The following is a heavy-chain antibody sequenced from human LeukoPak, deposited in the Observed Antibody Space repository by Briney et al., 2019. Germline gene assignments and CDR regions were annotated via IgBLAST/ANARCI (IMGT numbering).Heavy chain of an antibody. J-gene: IGHJ4*02. V-gene: IGHV4-61*02. CDR3: ARSGYYDSSGPLNSFDY. CDR2: ISSSGST. Sequence: KTSETLSLTCTVSADSISSGDYYWSWIRQPAGKGLEWIGRISSSGSTNYNPSLKSRVTISVDTSKNQFSLKLSSVTAADTAVYFCARSGYYDSSGPLNSFDYWGQGTLVTVSS. D-gene: IGHD3-22*01. CDR1: ADSISSGDYY.